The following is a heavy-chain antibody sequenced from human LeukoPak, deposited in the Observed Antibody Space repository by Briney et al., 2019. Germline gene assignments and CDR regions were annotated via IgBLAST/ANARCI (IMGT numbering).Heavy chain of an antibody. CDR3: ARVEQQQFNY. CDR2: IWNDGSNK. CDR1: GFTFSIYG. J-gene: IGHJ4*02. V-gene: IGHV3-33*01. D-gene: IGHD6-13*01. Sequence: GGSLRLSCAASGFTFSIYGMHWVRQAPGKGLEWVAVIWNDGSNKYYADSVKGRFTISRDNAKNSLYLQMNSLRAEDTAVYYCARVEQQQFNYWGQGTLVTVSS.